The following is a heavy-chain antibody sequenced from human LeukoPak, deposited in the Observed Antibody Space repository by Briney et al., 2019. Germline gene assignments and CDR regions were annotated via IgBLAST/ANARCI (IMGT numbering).Heavy chain of an antibody. V-gene: IGHV4-59*11. J-gene: IGHJ5*01. CDR3: ARGGQDTNGYFIWFDT. D-gene: IGHD2-8*01. Sequence: SADTLFLTCTVSGGSITTHYWSWIRQAPGKALEWIGYISYSGNTYYNPFLKSRVTISRDMSKNQFSLKLPSVTAADTAVYYCARGGQDTNGYFIWFDTWGQGTLDSVSS. CDR1: GGSITTHY. CDR2: ISYSGNT.